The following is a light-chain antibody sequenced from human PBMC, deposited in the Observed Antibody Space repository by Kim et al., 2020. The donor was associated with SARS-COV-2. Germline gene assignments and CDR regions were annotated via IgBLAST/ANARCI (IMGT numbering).Light chain of an antibody. CDR1: HDINKF. J-gene: IGKJ4*01. CDR3: QQYDNRPYT. V-gene: IGKV1-33*01. CDR2: DAS. Sequence: DIQMAQSPPSLSASVGDRVTITCQASHDINKFLNWYQQKPGKAPKLLIYDASTLETGVPLRFSGSGSGTDFTFTINSLQPEDVATYYCQQYDNRPYTFAGGTKVDIK.